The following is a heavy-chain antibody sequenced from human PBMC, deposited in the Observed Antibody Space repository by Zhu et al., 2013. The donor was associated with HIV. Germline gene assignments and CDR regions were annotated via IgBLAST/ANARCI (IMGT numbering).Heavy chain of an antibody. Sequence: QVHLVQSGAEVKKPGASVKVSCKASGYTFTGYYMHWVRQAPGQGLEWMGWINPNSGGTNYAQKFQGRVTMTGDTSITTAYMELSGLRSDDTAVYYCARLADYGPGNHFADYWGQGTLVTVSA. D-gene: IGHD3-10*01. CDR2: INPNSGGT. CDR1: GYTFTGYY. V-gene: IGHV1-2*02. CDR3: ARLADYGPGNHFADY. J-gene: IGHJ4*02.